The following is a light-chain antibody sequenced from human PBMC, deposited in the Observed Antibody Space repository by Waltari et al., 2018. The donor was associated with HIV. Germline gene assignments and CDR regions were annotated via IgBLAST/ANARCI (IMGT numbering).Light chain of an antibody. Sequence: QSALTQPASVSGSPGQSITISCTGTSRAVGGYTFVSWYQQHPGKVPKLIIYEVSKRPSGVSNRFSASKSGNTTSLTISGLQAEDEADYYCNSYRSDSTYVFGTGTKVTVL. CDR3: NSYRSDSTYV. CDR2: EVS. V-gene: IGLV2-14*03. CDR1: SRAVGGYTF. J-gene: IGLJ1*01.